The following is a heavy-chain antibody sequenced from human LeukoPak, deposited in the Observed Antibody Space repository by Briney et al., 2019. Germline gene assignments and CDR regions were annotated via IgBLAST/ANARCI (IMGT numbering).Heavy chain of an antibody. V-gene: IGHV1-46*01. D-gene: IGHD2-15*01. CDR1: GYTFTDYF. Sequence: ASVKVSCKASGYTFTDYFLHWVRQAPGQGLEWMGIINPSGGNTSYAQKFQGRVTVTRDTSTSTVYMELSSLRSEDTAVYYCARDVSDCSGGSCYSYFDYWGQGSLVTVSS. CDR2: INPSGGNT. J-gene: IGHJ4*02. CDR3: ARDVSDCSGGSCYSYFDY.